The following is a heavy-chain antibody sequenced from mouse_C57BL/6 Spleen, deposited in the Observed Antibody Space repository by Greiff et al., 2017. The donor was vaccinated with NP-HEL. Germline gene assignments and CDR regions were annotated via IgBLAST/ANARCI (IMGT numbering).Heavy chain of an antibody. CDR3: AIWNYYGSSYAY. D-gene: IGHD1-1*01. V-gene: IGHV1-74*01. Sequence: QVQLKQPGAELVKPGASVKVSCKASGYTFTSYWMHWVKQRPGQGLEWIGRIHPSDSDTNYNQKFKGKATLTVDKSSSTAYMQLSSLTSEDSAVYYCAIWNYYGSSYAYWGQGTLVTVSA. CDR1: GYTFTSYW. CDR2: IHPSDSDT. J-gene: IGHJ3*01.